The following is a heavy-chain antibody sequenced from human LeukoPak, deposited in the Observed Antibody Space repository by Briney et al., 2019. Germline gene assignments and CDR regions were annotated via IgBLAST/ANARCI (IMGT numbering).Heavy chain of an antibody. CDR3: ARGCDCGTYFFDY. Sequence: GASVKVSCKASGYTFTGYYMHWVRQAPGQGLEWMGIINPRGGSTSNAQKFQGRLTMTRDTSTSTVYMELSSLRSEDTAVYYCARGCDCGTYFFDYWGQGTLVTVSS. V-gene: IGHV1-46*01. CDR1: GYTFTGYY. J-gene: IGHJ4*02. D-gene: IGHD2-21*02. CDR2: INPRGGST.